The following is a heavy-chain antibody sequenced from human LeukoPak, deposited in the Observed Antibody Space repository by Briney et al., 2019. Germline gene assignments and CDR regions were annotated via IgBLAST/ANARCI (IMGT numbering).Heavy chain of an antibody. CDR2: VSSGGGST. CDR1: GFTFSSYA. J-gene: IGHJ5*02. Sequence: GGSLRLSCAASGFTFSSYAMSWVRLAPGKGLEWVSAVSSGGGSTSYADSVKGRFTISRDNAKNTLYLQMNSLTAEDTAVYYCARGYSSRLYNWLDPWGQGTLVTVSS. D-gene: IGHD6-13*01. CDR3: ARGYSSRLYNWLDP. V-gene: IGHV3-23*01.